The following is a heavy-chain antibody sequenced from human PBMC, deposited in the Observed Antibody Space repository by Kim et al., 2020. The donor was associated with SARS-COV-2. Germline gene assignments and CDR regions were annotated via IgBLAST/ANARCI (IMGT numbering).Heavy chain of an antibody. CDR3: ASRIAAAGTLWGPRDDYYFDY. CDR1: GGSISSSNW. Sequence: SETLSLTCAVSGGSISSSNWWSWVRQPPGKGLEWIGEIYHSGSTNYNPSLKSRVTISVDKSKNQFSLKLSSVTAADTAVYYCASRIAAAGTLWGPRDDYYFDYWGQGTLVTVSS. V-gene: IGHV4-4*02. J-gene: IGHJ4*02. D-gene: IGHD6-13*01. CDR2: IYHSGST.